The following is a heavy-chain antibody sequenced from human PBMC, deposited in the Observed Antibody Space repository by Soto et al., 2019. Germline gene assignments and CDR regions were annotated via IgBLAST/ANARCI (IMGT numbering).Heavy chain of an antibody. CDR2: IYPGDSDT. D-gene: IGHD6-19*01. J-gene: IGHJ4*02. Sequence: GESLKISCKGSGYSFTSYWIGWVRQMPWKGLEWMGIIYPGDSDTRYSPSFQGQVTISADKSISTAYLQWSSLKASDTAMYYCARQSRIAVAENDYWGQGTLVTVSS. CDR3: ARQSRIAVAENDY. V-gene: IGHV5-51*01. CDR1: GYSFTSYW.